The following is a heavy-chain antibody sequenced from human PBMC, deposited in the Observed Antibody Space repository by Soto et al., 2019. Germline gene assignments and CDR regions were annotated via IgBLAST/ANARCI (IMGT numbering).Heavy chain of an antibody. CDR2: IRSKANNYAP. CDR3: ARNLGAKYGMDV. J-gene: IGHJ6*02. Sequence: EVQLVESGGGLVQPGGSLTLSCAGSGFPFSGSIIHWVRQAPGKGLEWVGRIRSKANNYAPAFAASVQGRVTISREDSKNTAFLQMNSLNIEDTAVYFCARNLGAKYGMDVWGQGTTVTVSS. V-gene: IGHV3-73*02. CDR1: GFPFSGSI. D-gene: IGHD1-26*01.